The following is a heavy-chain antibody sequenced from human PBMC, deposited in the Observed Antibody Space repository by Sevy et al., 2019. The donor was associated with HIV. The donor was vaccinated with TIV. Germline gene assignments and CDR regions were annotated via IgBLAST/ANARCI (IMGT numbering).Heavy chain of an antibody. Sequence: GGSLRLSCAASGFTLSSYGMHWVRQAPGKGLEWVAVIRYDGSNKYYADSVKGRFTISRDNSKNTLYLQMNSLRAEDTAVYYGARDRLGITISAEWGGGMDVWGQGTMVTVSS. D-gene: IGHD3-3*01. CDR1: GFTLSSYG. CDR3: ARDRLGITISAEWGGGMDV. CDR2: IRYDGSNK. V-gene: IGHV3-33*01. J-gene: IGHJ6*02.